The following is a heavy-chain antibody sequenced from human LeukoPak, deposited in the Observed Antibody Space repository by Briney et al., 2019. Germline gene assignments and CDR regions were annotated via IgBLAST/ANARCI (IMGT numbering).Heavy chain of an antibody. Sequence: GGSLRLSCAASGFTFSTYAVTWVRQAPGKGLEWVSIITRSGGTYYADSVKGRFTISRDNSKNTLYLQMNSLRAEDTAVYYCATWVFLGESGYYDYWGQGTLATVSS. V-gene: IGHV3-23*01. CDR1: GFTFSTYA. CDR3: ATWVFLGESGYYDY. D-gene: IGHD3-10*01. CDR2: ITRSGGT. J-gene: IGHJ4*02.